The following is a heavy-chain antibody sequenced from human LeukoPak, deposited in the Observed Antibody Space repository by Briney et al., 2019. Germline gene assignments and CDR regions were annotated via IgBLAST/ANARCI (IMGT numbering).Heavy chain of an antibody. V-gene: IGHV4-59*05. Sequence: SETLSLTCTVSRGSISSYYWSWIRQPPGKGLEWIGSIYYSGSTYYNPSLKSRVTISVDTSKNQFSLKLSSVTASDTAVYYCATFVDYRYYFDYWGQGTLVTVSS. CDR1: RGSISSYY. D-gene: IGHD3-16*01. CDR3: ATFVDYRYYFDY. J-gene: IGHJ4*02. CDR2: IYYSGST.